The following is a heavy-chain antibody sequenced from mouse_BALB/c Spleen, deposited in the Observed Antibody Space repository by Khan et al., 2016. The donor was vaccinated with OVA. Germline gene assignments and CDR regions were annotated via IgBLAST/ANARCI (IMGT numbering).Heavy chain of an antibody. CDR2: INTYTGEP. V-gene: IGHV9-3-1*01. CDR3: ARSNSYWYFDV. Sequence: QIQLAQSGPELKKPGETVKISCKASGYTFTNYGMNWVKQAPGKGLKWMGWINTYTGEPTYAEDFKGRSAFSLETSASTAYLQIKNLKSEDTATYFCARSNSYWYFDVWGAGTTVTVSS. J-gene: IGHJ1*01. D-gene: IGHD4-1*02. CDR1: GYTFTNYG.